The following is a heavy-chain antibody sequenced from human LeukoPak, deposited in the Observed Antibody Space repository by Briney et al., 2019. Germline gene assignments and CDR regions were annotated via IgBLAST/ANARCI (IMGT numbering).Heavy chain of an antibody. D-gene: IGHD4-17*01. J-gene: IGHJ4*02. V-gene: IGHV3-53*01. CDR1: GFTVSSYY. CDR2: IYSGGST. Sequence: GGSLRLSCAASGFTVSSYYMTWVRQAPGKGLEWVSVIYSGGSTYYADSVKGRFTISRDNSKNTVFLQMNSLRAEDTAVHYCARLATVTTFSAVVSWGQGTLVTVSS. CDR3: ARLATVTTFSAVVS.